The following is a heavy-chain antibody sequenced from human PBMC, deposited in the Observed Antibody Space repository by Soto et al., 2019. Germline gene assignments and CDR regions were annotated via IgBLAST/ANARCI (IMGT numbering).Heavy chain of an antibody. CDR1: GYTLTELS. J-gene: IGHJ5*02. V-gene: IGHV1-24*01. CDR3: ATDLMELRGFDP. CDR2: FDPEDGET. Sequence: ASVKVSCKVSGYTLTELSMHWVRQAPGKGLEWMGGFDPEDGETIYAQKFQGRVTMTEDTSTDTAYMELSSLRSEDTAVYYCATDLMELRGFDPWGQGTLVTVSS. D-gene: IGHD1-7*01.